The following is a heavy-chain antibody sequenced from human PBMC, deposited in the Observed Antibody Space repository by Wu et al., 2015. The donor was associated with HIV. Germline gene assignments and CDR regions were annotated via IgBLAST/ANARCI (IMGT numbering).Heavy chain of an antibody. CDR1: EDFFTNYG. J-gene: IGHJ4*02. D-gene: IGHD5-12*01. CDR3: ASPGGYSSYVVLND. CDR2: IIPIVGTP. Sequence: QVQLVQSGAEVKQPGSSVHVSCKASEDFFTNYGVNWVRQAPGQGLEWMGGIIPIVGTPKYAQRFHGRVTISTDEDMTTAYMELSNLRYEDSAVYYCASPGGYSSYVVLNDWGQGTVVT. V-gene: IGHV1-69*05.